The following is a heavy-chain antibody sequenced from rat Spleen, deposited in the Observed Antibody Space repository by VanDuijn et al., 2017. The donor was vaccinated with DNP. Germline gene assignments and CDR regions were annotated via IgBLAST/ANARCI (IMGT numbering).Heavy chain of an antibody. V-gene: IGHV5-7*01. CDR2: ISYDGNRI. Sequence: EVQLVESGGGLVRPGGSLKLSCVASGFTFSDFNMAWVRQAPKEGLECVSIISYDGNRIYYRDSVKGRFTISRDNAKSTLYLQMDTLRSEDTASYYCASGYGGYEDWFANWGQGTLVTVSS. D-gene: IGHD1-11*01. J-gene: IGHJ3*01. CDR1: GFTFSDFN. CDR3: ASGYGGYEDWFAN.